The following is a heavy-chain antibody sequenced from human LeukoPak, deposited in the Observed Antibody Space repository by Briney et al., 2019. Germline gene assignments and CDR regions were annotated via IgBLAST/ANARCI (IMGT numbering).Heavy chain of an antibody. D-gene: IGHD3-16*01. J-gene: IGHJ4*02. CDR1: GFTFSSYA. CDR2: ISGSGGST. Sequence: GGSLRLSCAASGFTFSSYAVSWVRQAPGKGLEWVSAISGSGGSTYYADSVKGRFTISRDNSKNTLYLQMNSLRAEDTAVYYCAKSNYVWGSSGYFDYWGQGTLVTVSS. CDR3: AKSNYVWGSSGYFDY. V-gene: IGHV3-23*01.